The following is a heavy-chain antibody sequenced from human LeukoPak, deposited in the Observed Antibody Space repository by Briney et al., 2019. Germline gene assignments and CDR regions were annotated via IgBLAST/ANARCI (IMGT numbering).Heavy chain of an antibody. Sequence: GLSLRLSCAASGCTFSSYCMHWVRQAPAKGLEGVAFIRYDVSNKYYADSFKGRFTISRDNSKTTMYLQMNSLRAEDKAVYYCAKARDYSDFDYWGQGTLVTVSS. CDR2: IRYDVSNK. J-gene: IGHJ4*02. CDR3: AKARDYSDFDY. V-gene: IGHV3-30*02. D-gene: IGHD3-16*01. CDR1: GCTFSSYC.